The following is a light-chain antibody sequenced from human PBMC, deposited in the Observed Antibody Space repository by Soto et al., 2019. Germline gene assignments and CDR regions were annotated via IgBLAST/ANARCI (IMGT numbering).Light chain of an antibody. CDR3: QQDPRSWT. CDR2: TAS. J-gene: IGKJ1*01. CDR1: PRISPW. V-gene: IGKV1-5*03. Sequence: DFPMTQSPSTLSASVGARVPLTCRARPRISPWLAWHQPTPGKAPKLLIYTASTLESGVPTRLSGRGSRTDFTLSITSRQPDDFATYYFQQDPRSWTVGEGTKVEIK.